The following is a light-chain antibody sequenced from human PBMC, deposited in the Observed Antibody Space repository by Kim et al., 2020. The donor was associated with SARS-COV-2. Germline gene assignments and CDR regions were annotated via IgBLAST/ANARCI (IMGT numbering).Light chain of an antibody. J-gene: IGKJ4*01. V-gene: IGKV2-30*02. CDR3: MHAEHWTPSIT. CDR2: KVS. Sequence: DVVLTQSPFSLPVTLGQPASISCRSSQSLVHSDGNTYLNWFQQRPGQSPRRLIYKVSNRDSGVPDRFSGRGSGTDFTLIIRRVGVEDVGVDFCMHAEHWTPSITFGGGTKVDIK. CDR1: QSLVHSDGNTY.